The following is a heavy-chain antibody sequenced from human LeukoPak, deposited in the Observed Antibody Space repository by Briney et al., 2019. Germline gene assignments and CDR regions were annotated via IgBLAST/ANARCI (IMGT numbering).Heavy chain of an antibody. CDR1: GFTFGNYG. Sequence: SGGSLRLSCAASGFTFGNYGMSWVRHAPGKGLEWVCGLNWNGGSTGYADSVEGRFTISRDNAKNSQYLQMSSLRVEDTALYYCARAQTYGDSRLLLDYWGQGTLVTVSS. J-gene: IGHJ4*02. D-gene: IGHD4-17*01. V-gene: IGHV3-20*04. CDR3: ARAQTYGDSRLLLDY. CDR2: LNWNGGST.